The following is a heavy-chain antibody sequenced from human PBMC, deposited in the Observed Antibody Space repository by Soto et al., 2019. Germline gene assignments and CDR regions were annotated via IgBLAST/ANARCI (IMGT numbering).Heavy chain of an antibody. Sequence: PGGSLRLSCAASGFTFDDYAMHWVRQAPGKGLEWVSGVSWDSAKRAYADSVKGRFTISRDNAKNSLYLQMNSLRAEGTALYYCVKDIGSSNYYYGMDVWGQGTTVTVSS. CDR2: VSWDSAKR. CDR1: GFTFDDYA. CDR3: VKDIGSSNYYYGMDV. J-gene: IGHJ6*02. D-gene: IGHD2-2*01. V-gene: IGHV3-9*01.